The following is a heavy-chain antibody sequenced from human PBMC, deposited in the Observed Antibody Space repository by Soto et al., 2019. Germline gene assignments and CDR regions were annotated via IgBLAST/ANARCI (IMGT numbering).Heavy chain of an antibody. J-gene: IGHJ4*02. Sequence: EVQLLESGGGLVQPGGSLRLSCAASGFTFSSYAMWWVRQAPGKGLECVSAISGGGETTYYADSVKGRFTISRDNSKNTQYLHMNSLRAEDTAVYYCAFNSGSGSYYFDYWGQGTLVTVSS. CDR2: ISGGGETT. CDR3: AFNSGSGSYYFDY. V-gene: IGHV3-23*01. CDR1: GFTFSSYA. D-gene: IGHD3-10*01.